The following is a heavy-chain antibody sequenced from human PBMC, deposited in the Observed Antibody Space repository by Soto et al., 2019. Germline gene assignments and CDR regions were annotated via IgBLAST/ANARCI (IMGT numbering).Heavy chain of an antibody. D-gene: IGHD5-18*01. Sequence: GGSLRLSCAASGFTFSSYAMHWVRQAPGKGLEWVAVISYDGSNKYYADSVKGRFTISRDNSKNTLYLQMNSLRAEDTAVYCCARDGGYSYGSDFDYWGQGTLVTVSS. V-gene: IGHV3-30-3*01. CDR1: GFTFSSYA. CDR3: ARDGGYSYGSDFDY. CDR2: ISYDGSNK. J-gene: IGHJ4*02.